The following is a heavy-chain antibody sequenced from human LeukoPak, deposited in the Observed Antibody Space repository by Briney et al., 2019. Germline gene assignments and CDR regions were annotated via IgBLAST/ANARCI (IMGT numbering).Heavy chain of an antibody. V-gene: IGHV3-74*01. J-gene: IGHJ4*02. Sequence: GGSLRLSCAASGFTFSSYWMHWVRQAPGKGLVWVLRINTDGSSTSYADSVKGRFTIFRDNAKNTLYLQMNSLRAEDTAVYYCARDRIAARPEYFDYWGQGTLVTVSS. D-gene: IGHD6-6*01. CDR2: INTDGSST. CDR1: GFTFSSYW. CDR3: ARDRIAARPEYFDY.